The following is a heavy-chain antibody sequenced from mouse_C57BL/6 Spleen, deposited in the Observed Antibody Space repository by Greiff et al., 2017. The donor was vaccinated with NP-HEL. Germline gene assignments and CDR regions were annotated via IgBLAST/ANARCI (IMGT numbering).Heavy chain of an antibody. D-gene: IGHD2-3*01. Sequence: EVQLQQSGPGLVKPSQSLSLTCSVTGYSITSGYYWNWIRQFPGNKLEWMGYISYDGSNNYNPSLKNRISITRDTSKNQFFLKLNSVTTEDTATYYCARGALYDGSLYYAMDYWGQGTSVTVSS. V-gene: IGHV3-6*01. CDR3: ARGALYDGSLYYAMDY. CDR2: ISYDGSN. J-gene: IGHJ4*01. CDR1: GYSITSGYY.